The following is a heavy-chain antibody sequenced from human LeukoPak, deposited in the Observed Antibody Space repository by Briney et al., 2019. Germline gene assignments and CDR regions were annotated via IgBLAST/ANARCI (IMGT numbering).Heavy chain of an antibody. V-gene: IGHV3-30*03. Sequence: PGGSLRLSCAASGLTFTSYGIHWVRQAPGKGLEWVAVISSDGDNKYYADSVKGRFTISRDNSKNTLYLQMNSLRAEDTAVYYCATDITMIRGVIGPANSWGQGTLVTVSS. CDR3: ATDITMIRGVIGPANS. CDR2: ISSDGDNK. D-gene: IGHD3-10*01. J-gene: IGHJ4*02. CDR1: GLTFTSYG.